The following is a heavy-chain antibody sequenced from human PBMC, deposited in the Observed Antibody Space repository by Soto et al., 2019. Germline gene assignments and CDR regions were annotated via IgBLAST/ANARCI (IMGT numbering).Heavy chain of an antibody. CDR1: GFTFSSYA. D-gene: IGHD5-18*01. Sequence: EVQLLESGGGLIQPGASLRLSCAASGFTFSSYAMGWVRQAPGKGLEWVSGITSGGSTYYADSVKGRFTISRDNSKNTLYLQMNSLRAEDTAVYYCAKGPELQLWQSNWFDPWGQGTLVTVSS. V-gene: IGHV3-23*01. CDR2: ITSGGST. J-gene: IGHJ5*02. CDR3: AKGPELQLWQSNWFDP.